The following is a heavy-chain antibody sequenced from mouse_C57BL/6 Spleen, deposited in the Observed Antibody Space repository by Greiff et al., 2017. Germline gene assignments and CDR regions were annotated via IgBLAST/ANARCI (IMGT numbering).Heavy chain of an antibody. Sequence: EVMLVESGGGLVKPGGSLKLSCAASGFTFSDYGMHWVRQAPEKGLEWVAYISSGSSTINYADTVKGRFTISRDNAKNTLFLQMTSLRSEDTAMYYCARPTATGYFDYWGQGTTLTVSS. CDR1: GFTFSDYG. V-gene: IGHV5-17*01. CDR2: ISSGSSTI. D-gene: IGHD1-2*01. CDR3: ARPTATGYFDY. J-gene: IGHJ2*01.